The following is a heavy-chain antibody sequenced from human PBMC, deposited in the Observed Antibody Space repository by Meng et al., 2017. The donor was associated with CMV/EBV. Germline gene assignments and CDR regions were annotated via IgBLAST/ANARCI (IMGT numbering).Heavy chain of an antibody. Sequence: ASVKVSCKASGYTFTGYYMHWVRQAPGQGLEWRGWINPNSGGTNYAQKFQGRVTMTRDTSISTAYMELSRLRSDDTAVYYCARETYYYDSSGYYYSNWGQGTLVTVSS. CDR2: INPNSGGT. CDR1: GYTFTGYY. V-gene: IGHV1-2*02. D-gene: IGHD3-22*01. CDR3: ARETYYYDSSGYYYSN. J-gene: IGHJ4*02.